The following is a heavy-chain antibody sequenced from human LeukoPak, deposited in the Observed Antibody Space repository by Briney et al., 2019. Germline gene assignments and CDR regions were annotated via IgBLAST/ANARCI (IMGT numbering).Heavy chain of an antibody. V-gene: IGHV1-69*05. Sequence: GASVKVSCKASGGTFSSYAISWVRQAPGQGLEWMGGIIPIFGTANYAQKFQGRVTITTDESTSTAYMELSSLRSEDTAVYYRARDGGYSSGWPYYDAFDIWGQGTMVTVSS. CDR2: IIPIFGTA. CDR1: GGTFSSYA. CDR3: ARDGGYSSGWPYYDAFDI. D-gene: IGHD6-19*01. J-gene: IGHJ3*02.